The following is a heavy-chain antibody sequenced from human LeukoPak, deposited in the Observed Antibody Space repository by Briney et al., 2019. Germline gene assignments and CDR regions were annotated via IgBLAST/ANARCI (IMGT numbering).Heavy chain of an antibody. V-gene: IGHV1-8*01. J-gene: IGHJ4*02. D-gene: IGHD3-22*01. CDR1: GYTFTSYD. CDR3: ARVHDSSGYYSTSGDDY. Sequence: ASVKVSCKASGYTFTSYDINWVRQATGQGLEWMGWMNPNSGNTGYAQKFQGRVTMTRNTSISTAYMELSSLRSEDTAVYYCARVHDSSGYYSTSGDDYWGQGTLVTVSS. CDR2: MNPNSGNT.